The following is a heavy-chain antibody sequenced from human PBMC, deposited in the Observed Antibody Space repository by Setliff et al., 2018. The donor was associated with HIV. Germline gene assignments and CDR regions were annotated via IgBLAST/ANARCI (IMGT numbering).Heavy chain of an antibody. CDR1: GYTFINYA. D-gene: IGHD3-16*01. CDR3: ARAIADDSGGDLNWLDT. V-gene: IGHV7-4-1*02. J-gene: IGHJ5*02. Sequence: ASVKVSCKASGYTFINYAMNWVRQAPGQGLEWMGWINTHTGSPTYAQAFTGRFVFSVDTSVTTAYLQISGLKADDTAIYYCARAIADDSGGDLNWLDTWGQGTLVTVSA. CDR2: INTHTGSP.